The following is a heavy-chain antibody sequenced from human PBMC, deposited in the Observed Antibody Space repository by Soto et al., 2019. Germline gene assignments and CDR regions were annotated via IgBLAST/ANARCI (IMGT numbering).Heavy chain of an antibody. CDR1: GFTFSSYE. Sequence: VHLVESGGTWVQPGGSLRLSWAASGFTFSSYEMNWVRQVQGKGLELVSYISSSGSTIHYADSVKGRFTIYRDNAKSSLYLQMNSLRPEDTGVYYCARLSGTYGRRHYFDYWGQGTLVTVSS. D-gene: IGHD3-16*01. CDR3: ARLSGTYGRRHYFDY. V-gene: IGHV3-48*03. J-gene: IGHJ4*02. CDR2: ISSSGSTI.